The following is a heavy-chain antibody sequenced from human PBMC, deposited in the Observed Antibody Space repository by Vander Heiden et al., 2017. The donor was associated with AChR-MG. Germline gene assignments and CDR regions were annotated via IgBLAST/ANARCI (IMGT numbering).Heavy chain of an antibody. V-gene: IGHV4-59*01. J-gene: IGHJ3*02. D-gene: IGHD2-8*02. CDR1: GGSIRHYY. Sequence: QVQLQESGPGLVQPSETLSLICTVSGGSIRHYYWNWIRQPPGKGLEWIGYISYSGSTNYNPSLKSRVTISVDTSKNQFSLNLSSVTAADTAVYYCARLAQFTGHDWRHHVFDIWGQGTRVTVSS. CDR3: ARLAQFTGHDWRHHVFDI. CDR2: ISYSGST.